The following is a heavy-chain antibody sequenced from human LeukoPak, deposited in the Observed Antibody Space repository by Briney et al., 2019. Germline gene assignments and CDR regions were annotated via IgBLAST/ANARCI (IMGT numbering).Heavy chain of an antibody. J-gene: IGHJ5*02. V-gene: IGHV1-2*02. CDR1: GYTFTGYY. CDR3: ARDKTPLGTGTTYNWFDP. D-gene: IGHD1-7*01. CDR2: INPNNGGT. Sequence: ASVKVSCKASGYTFTGYYMHWVRQASGQGLEWMGWINPNNGGTTYAQKFQGRVTMTRDTSISTAYMELSRLRSDDTAVYYCARDKTPLGTGTTYNWFDPWGQGTLVTVSS.